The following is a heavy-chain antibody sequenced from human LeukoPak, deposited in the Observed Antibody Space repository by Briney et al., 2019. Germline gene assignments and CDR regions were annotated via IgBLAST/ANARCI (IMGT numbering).Heavy chain of an antibody. V-gene: IGHV4-59*02. CDR3: ARGGARGSSAFDV. Sequence: SETLSLTCTVSGDSVNDYYLNWIRQPQGKGLEWIGYIYYSGSTDYNPSLKSRVTMSVDTSKNQFSLKLNSVTAADTAVYYCARGGARGSSAFDVWGQGTMVIVSA. J-gene: IGHJ3*01. D-gene: IGHD3-10*01. CDR2: IYYSGST. CDR1: GDSVNDYY.